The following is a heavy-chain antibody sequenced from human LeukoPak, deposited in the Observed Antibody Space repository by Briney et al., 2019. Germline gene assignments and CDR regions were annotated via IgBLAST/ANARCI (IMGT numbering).Heavy chain of an antibody. J-gene: IGHJ4*02. Sequence: SETLSLTCTVSGGSISSGGYYWSWIRQHPGKGLEWIGYIYYSGSTCYNPSLKSRVTISVDTSKNQFSLKLSSVTAADTAVYYCAARGDYGFLYDYWGQGTLVTVSS. D-gene: IGHD4-17*01. CDR1: GGSISSGGYY. V-gene: IGHV4-31*03. CDR3: AARGDYGFLYDY. CDR2: IYYSGST.